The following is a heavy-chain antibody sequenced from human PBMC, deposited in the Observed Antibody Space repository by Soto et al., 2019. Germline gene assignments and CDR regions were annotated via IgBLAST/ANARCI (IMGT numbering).Heavy chain of an antibody. CDR3: ARGYYYYGMDV. CDR1: GFTFSSYA. Sequence: PGGSLRLSCAASGFTFSSYAMHWVRQAPGKGLEWVAVISYDGSNKYYADSVKGRFTISRDNSKNTLYLQMNSLRAEDTAVYYCARGYYYYGMDVWGQGTTVPVSS. V-gene: IGHV3-30-3*01. J-gene: IGHJ6*02. CDR2: ISYDGSNK.